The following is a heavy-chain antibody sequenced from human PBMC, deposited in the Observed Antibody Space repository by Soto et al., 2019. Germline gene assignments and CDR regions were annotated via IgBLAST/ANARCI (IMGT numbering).Heavy chain of an antibody. CDR1: GGSISSGGYY. Sequence: QVQLQESGPGLVKPSQTLSLTCTVSGGSISSGGYYWSWIRQHPGKGLEWIGCIYYSGSTYYNTSLKSLVFVPVDTSKYPLALKLSSVTAADTTVYYCAIVGPPTYYYDSSGYSAFEYWGQGTLVTVSS. V-gene: IGHV4-31*01. CDR3: AIVGPPTYYYDSSGYSAFEY. CDR2: IYYSGST. D-gene: IGHD3-22*01. J-gene: IGHJ4*02.